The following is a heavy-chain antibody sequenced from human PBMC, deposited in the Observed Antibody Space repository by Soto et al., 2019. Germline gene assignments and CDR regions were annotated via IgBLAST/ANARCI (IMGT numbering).Heavy chain of an antibody. CDR2: ISSSGETV. V-gene: IGHV3-48*03. CDR3: AREGFYAMDV. Sequence: GGSLRLSCEVSGFTFSSYEMYWVRQAPGKGLEWVAYISSSGETVYYAGSVQGRFTNSRDNAKNSLYLQMSSLGAEDTAVYYCAREGFYAMDVWGQGTTVTVSS. CDR1: GFTFSSYE. D-gene: IGHD2-2*01. J-gene: IGHJ6*02.